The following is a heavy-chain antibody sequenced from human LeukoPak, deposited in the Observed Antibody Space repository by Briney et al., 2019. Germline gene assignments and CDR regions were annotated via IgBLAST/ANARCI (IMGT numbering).Heavy chain of an antibody. Sequence: TLSLTCTVSGGSISSGGYYWSWIRQHPGKGLEWIGYIYYSGSTYYNPSLKSRVTISVDTSKNQFSLKLSSVTAADTAVYYCAKDSYGALFDYWGQGTLVTVSS. J-gene: IGHJ4*02. V-gene: IGHV4-31*03. D-gene: IGHD4-17*01. CDR1: GGSISSGGYY. CDR2: IYYSGST. CDR3: AKDSYGALFDY.